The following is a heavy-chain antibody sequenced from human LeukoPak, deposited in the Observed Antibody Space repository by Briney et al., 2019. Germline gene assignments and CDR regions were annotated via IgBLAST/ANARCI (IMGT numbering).Heavy chain of an antibody. CDR3: AREGSSWPYFDY. CDR1: GFTFSSYA. D-gene: IGHD6-13*01. J-gene: IGHJ4*02. CDR2: ISYDGSNK. Sequence: GGSLRLSCAASGFTFSSYAMHWVRQAPGKGLEWVAVISYDGSNKYYADSVKGRFTISRDNSKNTLYLQMNSLRAEDTAVYYCAREGSSWPYFDYWGQGTLVTVSS. V-gene: IGHV3-30*04.